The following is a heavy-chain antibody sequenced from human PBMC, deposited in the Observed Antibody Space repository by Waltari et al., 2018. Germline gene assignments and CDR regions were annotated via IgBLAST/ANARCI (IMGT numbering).Heavy chain of an antibody. CDR2: ISSSGSTI. D-gene: IGHD4-17*01. Sequence: QVQLVESGGGLVKPGGSLRLSCAASGFTFSDYYMSWIRQAPGKGLEWVSYISSSGSTIYYADSVKGRFTISRDNAKNSLYLQMNSLRAEDTAVYYCASSAYGLYGGNGAYYYYYYMDVWGKGTTVTVSS. CDR1: GFTFSDYY. V-gene: IGHV3-11*04. CDR3: ASSAYGLYGGNGAYYYYYYMDV. J-gene: IGHJ6*03.